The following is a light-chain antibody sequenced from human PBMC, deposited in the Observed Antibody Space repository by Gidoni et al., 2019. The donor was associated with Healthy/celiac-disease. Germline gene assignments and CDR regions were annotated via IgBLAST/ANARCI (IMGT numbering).Light chain of an antibody. V-gene: IGKV1-5*01. CDR1: KSTSSW. J-gene: IGKJ1*01. CDR2: YAS. CDR3: QQYNSYSPWT. Sequence: DIQMTQSPSTLSASVGDRVPITCRASKSTSSWLAWYQQKPGKAPKLLIYYASSLESGVPSRFSGSGSGSEFTLTISSLQPDDFATYYCQQYNSYSPWTFGQXTQLEIK.